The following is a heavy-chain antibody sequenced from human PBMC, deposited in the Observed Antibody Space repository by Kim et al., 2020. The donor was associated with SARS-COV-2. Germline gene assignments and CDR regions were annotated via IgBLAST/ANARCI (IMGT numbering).Heavy chain of an antibody. CDR2: IDHSGSI. CDR1: GGSLSGYY. CDR3: ARGRVGVVPSPVLGLGPYYEYFIVDV. Sequence: SETLSLTCAVYGGSLSGYYWSWIRQPPGKGLEWIAEIDHSGSINYNPSLKSRVTMSIDTSRNQFSLKLGFVTAADMGFYYCARGRVGVVPSPVLGLGPYYEYFIVDVWGHGTTVTVSS. J-gene: IGHJ6*02. D-gene: IGHD3-3*01. V-gene: IGHV4-34*01.